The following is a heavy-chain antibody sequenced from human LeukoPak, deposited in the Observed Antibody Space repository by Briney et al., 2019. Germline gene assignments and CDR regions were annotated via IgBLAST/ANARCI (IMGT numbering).Heavy chain of an antibody. Sequence: GSLRLPCAASGFTFSSYGMHWVRQAPRKGLEGVAFIRYDGSNKYYADSVTGRFTISRDNSKNTQYLQMNSLRAEDTAVYYWARLKWQQLDLGIFDYWGQGTLVTVSS. D-gene: IGHD6-13*01. CDR1: GFTFSSYG. V-gene: IGHV3-30*02. CDR3: ARLKWQQLDLGIFDY. CDR2: IRYDGSNK. J-gene: IGHJ4*02.